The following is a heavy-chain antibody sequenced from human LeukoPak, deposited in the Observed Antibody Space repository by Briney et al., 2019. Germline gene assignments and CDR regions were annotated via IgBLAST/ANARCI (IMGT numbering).Heavy chain of an antibody. CDR2: INHSGST. Sequence: SETLSLTCAVYGGSFSGYYWSWIRQPPGKGLEWIGEINHSGSTNYNTSLKSRVTTSLDTSKNQFSLKLRSVTAADTAVFYCARVKELNWFDPWGQGTLVTVSS. CDR1: GGSFSGYY. D-gene: IGHD1-7*01. V-gene: IGHV4-34*01. CDR3: ARVKELNWFDP. J-gene: IGHJ5*02.